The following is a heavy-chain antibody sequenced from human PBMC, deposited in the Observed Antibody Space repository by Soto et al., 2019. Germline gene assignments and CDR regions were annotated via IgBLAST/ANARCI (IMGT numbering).Heavy chain of an antibody. D-gene: IGHD2-21*02. J-gene: IGHJ5*02. CDR3: TTDGVVVVTAIIS. Sequence: SLSLTSTATEIAYSAEAMVSLRKAPGKGLEWVGFIRSKAYGGPTEYAASVKGRFTISRDDSKSIAYLQMNSLKTEDTAVYYCTTDGVVVVTAIISWVQGTRVTV. CDR2: IRSKAYGGPT. V-gene: IGHV3-49*03. CDR1: EIAYSAEA.